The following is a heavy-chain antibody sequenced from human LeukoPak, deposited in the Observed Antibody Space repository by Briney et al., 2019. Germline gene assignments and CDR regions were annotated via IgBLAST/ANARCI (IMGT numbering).Heavy chain of an antibody. J-gene: IGHJ6*02. Sequence: GGSLRLSCAASGFTFSSYAMHWVRQAPGKGLEWVAVISYDGSNKYYADSVKGRFTISRDNSKNTLYLQMNSLRAEDTAVYYCARDLGEAAPMDVWGQGTTVTVSS. CDR3: ARDLGEAAPMDV. V-gene: IGHV3-30-3*01. CDR1: GFTFSSYA. D-gene: IGHD6-13*01. CDR2: ISYDGSNK.